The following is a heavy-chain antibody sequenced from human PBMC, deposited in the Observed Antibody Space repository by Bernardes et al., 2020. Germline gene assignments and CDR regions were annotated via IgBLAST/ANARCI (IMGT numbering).Heavy chain of an antibody. D-gene: IGHD3-3*01. CDR3: AGGYYRGLWAY. J-gene: IGHJ4*02. CDR1: GFTFSSYG. CDR2: INDSGDST. Sequence: GGSLRLSCEASGFTFSSYGMSWVRQAPGKGLEWVSVINDSGDSTYYADSVEGRFTISRDNSKNTLYLQMSGLRDEDTAVYYCAGGYYRGLWAYWGQGTLVTVSS. V-gene: IGHV3-23*01.